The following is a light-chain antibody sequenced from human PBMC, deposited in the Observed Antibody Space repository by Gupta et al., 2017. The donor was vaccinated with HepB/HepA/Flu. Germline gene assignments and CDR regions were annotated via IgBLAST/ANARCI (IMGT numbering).Light chain of an antibody. CDR2: DAS. CDR1: QNINTF. Sequence: EIVLTQSPATLSLSPGERATLSCRASQNINTFLAWYQQKPGQAPRLLIYDASNRATGSPARFSGRGEGKDFTLTSSSRENEDCAVYYGQHRDSLSSFGGGTKVEIK. J-gene: IGKJ4*01. CDR3: QHRDSLSS. V-gene: IGKV3-11*01.